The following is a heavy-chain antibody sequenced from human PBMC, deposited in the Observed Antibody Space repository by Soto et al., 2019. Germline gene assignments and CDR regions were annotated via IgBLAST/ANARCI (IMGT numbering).Heavy chain of an antibody. V-gene: IGHV4-4*02. D-gene: IGHD6-13*01. CDR3: ARDPAAAGTFDY. Sequence: QVQLRESGPGLVKPSGTLFLTCAVSSGSVNSSNWWSWVRQPPGKGLEWIGEIYHGGSANYNPSLRSRVTMSVDKFKNQVFLQLSSVTAADTAVYYCARDPAAAGTFDYWGQGTLVTVSS. CDR2: IYHGGSA. CDR1: SGSVNSSNW. J-gene: IGHJ4*02.